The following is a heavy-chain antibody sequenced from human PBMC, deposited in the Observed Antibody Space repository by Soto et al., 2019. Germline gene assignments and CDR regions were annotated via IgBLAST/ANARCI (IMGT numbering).Heavy chain of an antibody. Sequence: QVQLVQSGAEVKKPGSSVKVSCKASGGTFSSYAISWVRQAPGQGLEWMGGIIPIFGTANYAQKFQGRVTINADESTSTAYMELSSLRSEDTAVYYCARGGLRPTYYYYYYGMDVWGQGTTVTVSS. D-gene: IGHD5-12*01. CDR1: GGTFSSYA. J-gene: IGHJ6*02. CDR2: IIPIFGTA. V-gene: IGHV1-69*12. CDR3: ARGGLRPTYYYYYYGMDV.